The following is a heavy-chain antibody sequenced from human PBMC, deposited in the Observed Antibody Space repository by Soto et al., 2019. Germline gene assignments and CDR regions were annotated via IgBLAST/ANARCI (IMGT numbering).Heavy chain of an antibody. D-gene: IGHD1-20*01. CDR2: ISYDGSNK. Sequence: PGGSLRLSCAASGFTFSSYAMHWVRQAPGKGLEWVAVISYDGSNKYYADSVKGRFTISRDNSKSTLYLQMNSLRAEDTAVYYCARDGNWRGDYWGQGALVTVSS. CDR1: GFTFSSYA. V-gene: IGHV3-30-3*01. J-gene: IGHJ4*02. CDR3: ARDGNWRGDY.